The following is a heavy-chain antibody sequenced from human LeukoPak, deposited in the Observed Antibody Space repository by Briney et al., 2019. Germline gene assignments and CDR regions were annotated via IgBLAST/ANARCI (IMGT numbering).Heavy chain of an antibody. CDR1: GSTFRNSW. V-gene: IGHV3-74*01. D-gene: IGHD2-21*02. J-gene: IGHJ4*02. CDR3: AKLVGTVKPVDY. Sequence: PGGSLRLSCATSGSTFRNSWMQWVRQAPGKGPVWVSSINNDGSITAYTDSVKGRFTISRDNAKNTLYLQMNSLRVEDTAVYYCAKLVGTVKPVDYWGQGTLVTVSS. CDR2: INNDGSIT.